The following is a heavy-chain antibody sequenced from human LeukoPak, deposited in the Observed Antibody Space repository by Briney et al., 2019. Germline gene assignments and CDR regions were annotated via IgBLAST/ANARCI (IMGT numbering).Heavy chain of an antibody. CDR3: ARHGVDDYGDYRGWFDP. V-gene: IGHV4-59*08. J-gene: IGHJ5*02. Sequence: PSETLSLTCTVSGGSISSYYWSWIRQPPGKGLEWIGFIFYSGSTNSNPSLKSRVTISVDTSKNQFSLKLSSVTAADTAVYYCARHGVDDYGDYRGWFDPWGREPWSPSSQ. D-gene: IGHD4-17*01. CDR2: IFYSGST. CDR1: GGSISSYY.